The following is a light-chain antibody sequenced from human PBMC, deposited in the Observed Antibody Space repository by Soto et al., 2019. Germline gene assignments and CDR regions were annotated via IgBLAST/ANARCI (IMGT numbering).Light chain of an antibody. V-gene: IGKV3-15*01. Sequence: DIVMTQSPATLSVSPGERATLSCRASQSVSSNLAWYQQKPGQAPRLLVYGASTRATGIPARFSGSGSGTEFILTISSLPSEDFALYECQQYNNWPSFTFGPGTKVDIK. CDR1: QSVSSN. J-gene: IGKJ3*01. CDR3: QQYNNWPSFT. CDR2: GAS.